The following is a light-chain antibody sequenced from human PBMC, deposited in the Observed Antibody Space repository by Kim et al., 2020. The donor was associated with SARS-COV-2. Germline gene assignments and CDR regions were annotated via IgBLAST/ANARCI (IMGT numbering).Light chain of an antibody. CDR3: QGYGNSWT. CDR2: GAS. V-gene: IGKV3-20*01. Sequence: WSPGERATLSCRASQGVSSNYVAWFQQRPGQTPRLLIDGASTRATGIPDRFSGSGSGTDFTLTSSRVEPEDFAVYSCQGYGNSWTFGQGTKVDIK. J-gene: IGKJ1*01. CDR1: QGVSSNY.